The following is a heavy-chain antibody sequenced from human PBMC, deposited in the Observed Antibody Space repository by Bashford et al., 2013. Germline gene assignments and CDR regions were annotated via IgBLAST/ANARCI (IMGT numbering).Heavy chain of an antibody. CDR1: GDSFTSYY. V-gene: IGHV4-4*07. CDR3: AREDYSHFYYYALDV. D-gene: IGHD4-11*01. Sequence: SSETLSLTCTVSGDSFTSYYWTWIRQPAGKGLEWIGRIGTSGSTNYNPSLKTRVTISVDTSKNQFSLKLSSVTAADTAVYYCAREDYSHFYYYALDVWGQGATVTSP. CDR2: IGTSGST. J-gene: IGHJ6*02.